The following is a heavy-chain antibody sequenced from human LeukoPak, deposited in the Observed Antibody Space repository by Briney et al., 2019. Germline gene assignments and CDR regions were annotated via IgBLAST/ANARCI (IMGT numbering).Heavy chain of an antibody. V-gene: IGHV3-30-3*01. D-gene: IGHD4-17*01. CDR3: ARGLRGDYYGMDV. Sequence: GGSLRLSCAASGFTFSSYAMHWVRQAPGKGLEWVAVISYDGSNKYYADSVKGRFTISRDNSKNTLYLQMNSLRAEDTAVYYCARGLRGDYYGMDVWGQGTTVTVSS. J-gene: IGHJ6*02. CDR1: GFTFSSYA. CDR2: ISYDGSNK.